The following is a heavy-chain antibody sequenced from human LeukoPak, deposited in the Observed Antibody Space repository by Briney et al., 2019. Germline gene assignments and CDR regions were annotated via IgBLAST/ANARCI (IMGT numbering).Heavy chain of an antibody. CDR3: ARGRHHYHSSGYYAGTNFDY. CDR1: GFTFSSYW. Sequence: PGGSLRLSCAASGFTFSSYWMHWVRQDPGKGLVWVSRISSDESSTSYADSVKGRFTISRDNATNTLYLQMNSLRAEDTAVYYCARGRHHYHSSGYYAGTNFDYWGPGTLVTVSS. J-gene: IGHJ4*02. V-gene: IGHV3-74*01. CDR2: ISSDESST. D-gene: IGHD3-22*01.